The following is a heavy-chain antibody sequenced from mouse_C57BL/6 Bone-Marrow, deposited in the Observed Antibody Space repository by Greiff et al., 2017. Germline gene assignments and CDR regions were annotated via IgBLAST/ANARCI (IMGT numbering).Heavy chain of an antibody. CDR1: GFSLTSYG. Sequence: VKLQESGPGLVQPSQSLSITCTVSGFSLTSYGVHWVRQSPGKGLEWLGVIWSGGSTDYNAAFISRLSISKDNSKSQVFFKMNSLQANDTAIYYCARKGDYGSSYAWFAYWGQGTLVTVSA. D-gene: IGHD1-1*01. J-gene: IGHJ3*01. V-gene: IGHV2-2*02. CDR2: IWSGGST. CDR3: ARKGDYGSSYAWFAY.